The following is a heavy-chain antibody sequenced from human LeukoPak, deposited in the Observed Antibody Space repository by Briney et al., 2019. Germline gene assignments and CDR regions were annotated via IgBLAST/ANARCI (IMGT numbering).Heavy chain of an antibody. CDR1: GFTFSSYW. Sequence: GGSLRLSCAASGFTFSSYWMSWVRQAPGKELEWVANIKQDGSEKYYVDSVKGRFTISRDNAKNSLYLQMNSLRAEDTAVYYCARDSRGIAAAGTTPNNWFDPWGQGTLVTVSS. CDR3: ARDSRGIAAAGTTPNNWFDP. V-gene: IGHV3-7*01. J-gene: IGHJ5*02. D-gene: IGHD6-13*01. CDR2: IKQDGSEK.